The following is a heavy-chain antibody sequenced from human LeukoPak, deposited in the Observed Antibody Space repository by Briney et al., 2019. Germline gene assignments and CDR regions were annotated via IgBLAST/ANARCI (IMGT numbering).Heavy chain of an antibody. CDR1: GFTFSSYS. D-gene: IGHD3-22*01. CDR2: ISSSSSYI. V-gene: IGHV3-21*01. Sequence: PGGSLRLSCAASGFTFSSYSMNWVRQAPGKGLEWVSSISSSSSYIYYADSVKGRFTISRDNAKNSLYLQMNSLRAEDTAVYYCARVWMAYYYDSSGYAPDFDYWGQGTLVTVSS. CDR3: ARVWMAYYYDSSGYAPDFDY. J-gene: IGHJ4*02.